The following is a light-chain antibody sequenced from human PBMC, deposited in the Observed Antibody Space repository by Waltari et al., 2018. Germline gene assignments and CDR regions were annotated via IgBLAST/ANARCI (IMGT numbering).Light chain of an antibody. V-gene: IGKV3-15*01. CDR1: QTTYTN. CDR3: QQYSRWPLT. Sequence: DTVMTQSPATLSVSPREGATLSCRASQTTYTNLAWYQQKPGHVPRLLIYGSSTRATGIPARFSGGGSGTEFTLTISSLQSEDFAVYYCQQYSRWPLTFGGGTKVEIK. CDR2: GSS. J-gene: IGKJ4*01.